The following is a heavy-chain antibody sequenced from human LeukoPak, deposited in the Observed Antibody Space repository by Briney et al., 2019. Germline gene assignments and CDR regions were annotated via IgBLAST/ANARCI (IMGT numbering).Heavy chain of an antibody. CDR2: INPNSGGT. Sequence: GASVKVSCKASGYTFTGYYMHWVRQAPGQGLEWMGWINPNSGGTNYAQKFQGRVTMTRGTSISTAYMELSRLRSDDTAVYYCARVEVGTSNYYYYYMDVWGKGTTVTVSS. CDR1: GYTFTGYY. V-gene: IGHV1-2*02. J-gene: IGHJ6*03. CDR3: ARVEVGTSNYYYYYMDV. D-gene: IGHD1-1*01.